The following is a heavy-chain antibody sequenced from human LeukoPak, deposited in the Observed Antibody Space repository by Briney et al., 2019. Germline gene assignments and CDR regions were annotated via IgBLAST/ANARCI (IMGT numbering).Heavy chain of an antibody. CDR1: GGSLSSYY. D-gene: IGHD3-22*01. CDR2: IYYSGST. Sequence: PSETLSLTCTVSGGSLSSYYWSWIRQPPGKGLEWIGYIYYSGSTNYNPSLKSRVTISVDTSKNQFSLKLSSVTAADTAVYYCARVSVVLIPLGAFDIWGQGTMVTVSS. CDR3: ARVSVVLIPLGAFDI. J-gene: IGHJ3*02. V-gene: IGHV4-59*01.